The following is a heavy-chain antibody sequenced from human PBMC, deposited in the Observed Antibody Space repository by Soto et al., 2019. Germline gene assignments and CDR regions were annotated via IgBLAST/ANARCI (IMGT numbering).Heavy chain of an antibody. J-gene: IGHJ3*01. CDR2: IIPMSTTV. D-gene: IGHD2-15*01. CDR3: ARGRCRGGSCYSVFSFGSFDV. Sequence: QVQLVQSGAELKKPGSAVRVACKASGADFRSHAITWVRQAPGQGPEWMGGIIPMSTTVSYAEKFQGRVTITADESPTTVFMELRSLRSDDTAVYYCARGRCRGGSCYSVFSFGSFDVWGQGAMVTVSS. CDR1: GADFRSHA. V-gene: IGHV1-69*01.